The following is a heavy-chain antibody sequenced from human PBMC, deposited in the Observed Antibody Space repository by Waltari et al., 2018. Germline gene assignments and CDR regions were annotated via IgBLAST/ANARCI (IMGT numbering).Heavy chain of an antibody. CDR2: ISAGGATT. D-gene: IGHD3-16*01. CDR1: GFTFNNYA. CDR3: ARVLRMGDLPHLS. V-gene: IGHV3-23*01. Sequence: EMQQLESGGGLVQSGGSLRLSCATSGFTFNNYAMNWVRQAPGQGLEWVAAISAGGATTYYADSMKGRFTISRDNSKNTLYLQMNSLRAEDTVVYYCARVLRMGDLPHLSWGQGTLVTVSS. J-gene: IGHJ5*02.